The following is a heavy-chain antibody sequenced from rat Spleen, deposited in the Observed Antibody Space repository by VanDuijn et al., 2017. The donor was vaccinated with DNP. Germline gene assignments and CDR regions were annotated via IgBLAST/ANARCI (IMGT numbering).Heavy chain of an antibody. D-gene: IGHD1-11*01. CDR3: ARRGLRRVLDA. CDR1: GFTFSNYD. CDR2: ISPSGDST. V-gene: IGHV5-25*01. J-gene: IGHJ4*01. Sequence: EVQLVESGGGLVQPGRSLKLSCVASGFTFSNYDMAWVRQAPTKGLEWVASISPSGDSTYYRDSVKGRFTVSRDNAKGGLYLQMDSLRSEDTATYYCARRGLRRVLDAWGQGTSVTVSS.